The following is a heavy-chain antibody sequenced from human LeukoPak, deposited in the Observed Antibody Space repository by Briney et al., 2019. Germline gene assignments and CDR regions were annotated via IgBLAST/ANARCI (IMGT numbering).Heavy chain of an antibody. Sequence: GGSLRLSCSASGFTFSSYGMYWVRQAPGKGLEYVSAITNKGDSTNYADSVKGRFTIPRDNSKNTLYLQMSSLRPDDTAVYYCVRGAYDSLYSYGNLWGQGTQVTVSS. V-gene: IGHV3-64D*06. CDR3: VRGAYDSLYSYGNL. J-gene: IGHJ5*02. D-gene: IGHD5-18*01. CDR1: GFTFSSYG. CDR2: ITNKGDST.